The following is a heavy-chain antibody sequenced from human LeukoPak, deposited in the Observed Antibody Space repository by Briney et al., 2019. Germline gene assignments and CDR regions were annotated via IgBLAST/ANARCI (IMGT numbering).Heavy chain of an antibody. Sequence: SQTLSLTCTVSGGSISSGGYYWSGIRQHPGKGLEWIGYIYYSGSAYYNPSLKSRVTISVDTSKNQFSLKLNSVTAADTAVYYCATNYLDAFDIWGQGTMVTVSS. V-gene: IGHV4-31*03. D-gene: IGHD5-24*01. CDR2: IYYSGSA. CDR1: GGSISSGGYY. CDR3: ATNYLDAFDI. J-gene: IGHJ3*02.